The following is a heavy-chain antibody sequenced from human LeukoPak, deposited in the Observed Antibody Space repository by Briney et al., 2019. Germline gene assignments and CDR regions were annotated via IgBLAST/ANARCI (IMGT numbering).Heavy chain of an antibody. J-gene: IGHJ3*02. CDR1: GGSLSGYY. CDR2: INHSGST. D-gene: IGHD3-22*01. CDR3: ARPPRNYYYDSSGTAFDI. Sequence: SETLSLTCAVYGGSLSGYYWSGIRQPPGKGLEWIGEINHSGSTNYNPSLKSRVTISVDTSKNQFSLKLSSVTAADAAVYYCARPPRNYYYDSSGTAFDIWGQGTMVTVSS. V-gene: IGHV4-34*01.